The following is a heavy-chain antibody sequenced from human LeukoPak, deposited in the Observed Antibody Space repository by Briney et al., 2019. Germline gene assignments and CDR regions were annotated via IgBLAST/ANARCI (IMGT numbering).Heavy chain of an antibody. CDR3: AKDRDGDYAGWFDA. Sequence: PGGPLRLSCAASGFPFSHHPMSWVPRATGRGLEWVSAFSGSGGSPYYADAVTGRFPISRDHSNNTLYLQMNSLRAEDTAVQSCAKDRDGDYAGWFDAWGQGTLVTVS. CDR2: FSGSGGSP. CDR1: GFPFSHHP. D-gene: IGHD4-17*01. V-gene: IGHV3-23*01. J-gene: IGHJ5*02.